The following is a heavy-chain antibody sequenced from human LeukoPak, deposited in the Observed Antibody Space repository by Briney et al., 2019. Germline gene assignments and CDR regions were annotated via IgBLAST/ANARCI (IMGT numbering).Heavy chain of an antibody. CDR2: IYYSGST. J-gene: IGHJ4*02. CDR1: GGSISSGDYY. V-gene: IGHV4-61*08. Sequence: SETLSLTCTVSGGSISSGDYYWSWIRQPPGKGLEWIGYIYYSGSTNYNPSLKSRVTISVDTSKNQFSLKLSSVTAADTAVYYCAGGPRPRRFDYWGQGTLVTVSS. D-gene: IGHD1-14*01. CDR3: AGGPRPRRFDY.